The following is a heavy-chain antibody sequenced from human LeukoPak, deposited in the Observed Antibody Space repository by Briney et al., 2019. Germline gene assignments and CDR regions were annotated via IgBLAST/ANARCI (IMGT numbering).Heavy chain of an antibody. Sequence: GGSLKLSCAASGCTFSTYWMHWVRQAPGKGLVWVSRISSDGSIAINADSVEGRFTVSRDNAKNTLYLQMNSLRVEDTAVYYCARADYGGNSDFHYWGQGTLDTVSS. V-gene: IGHV3-74*01. CDR1: GCTFSTYW. CDR2: ISSDGSIA. D-gene: IGHD4-23*01. CDR3: ARADYGGNSDFHY. J-gene: IGHJ4*02.